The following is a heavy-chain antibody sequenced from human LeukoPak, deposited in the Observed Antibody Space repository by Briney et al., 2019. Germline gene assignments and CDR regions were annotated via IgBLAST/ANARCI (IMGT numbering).Heavy chain of an antibody. CDR1: GFTFTRYG. CDR3: VTVNYDDLDP. Sequence: GGSLRLSCAASGFTFTRYGMSWVRQAPGEGLEWVSAIGASGATTYYADPVKGRFTISRDNSKNTLFLQMNSLRAEDTAVYYCVTVNYDDLDPWGQGTLVTVSS. CDR2: IGASGATT. V-gene: IGHV3-23*01. D-gene: IGHD4-17*01. J-gene: IGHJ5*02.